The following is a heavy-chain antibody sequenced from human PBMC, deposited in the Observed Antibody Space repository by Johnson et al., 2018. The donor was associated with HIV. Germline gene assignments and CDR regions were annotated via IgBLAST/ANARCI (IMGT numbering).Heavy chain of an antibody. Sequence: VQLVESGGVVIQPGGSLRLSCAASGFTFDDYAMHWVRQAPGKGLEWVSGISWNSGSIGYADSVKGRFTISRDNAKNSLYLQMNSLRAEDTALYYCAKGRVVVAATKAFDIWGQGTMVTVSS. V-gene: IGHV3-9*01. J-gene: IGHJ3*02. D-gene: IGHD2-15*01. CDR3: AKGRVVVAATKAFDI. CDR2: ISWNSGSI. CDR1: GFTFDDYA.